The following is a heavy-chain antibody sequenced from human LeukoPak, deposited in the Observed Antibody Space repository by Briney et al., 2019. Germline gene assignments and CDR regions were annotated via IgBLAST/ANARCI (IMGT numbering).Heavy chain of an antibody. V-gene: IGHV4-34*01. Sequence: PSETLSLTCAVYGGSFSGYYWSWIRQPPGKGLEWIGEINHSGSTNYNPSLKSRVTISVDTSKNQFSLKLSSVTAADTAVYYCAISLRLGELSPGYWGQGTLVTVSS. CDR2: INHSGST. CDR3: AISLRLGELSPGY. J-gene: IGHJ4*02. D-gene: IGHD3-16*02. CDR1: GGSFSGYY.